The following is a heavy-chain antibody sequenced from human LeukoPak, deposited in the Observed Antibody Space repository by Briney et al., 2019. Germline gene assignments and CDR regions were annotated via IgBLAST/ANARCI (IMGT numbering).Heavy chain of an antibody. D-gene: IGHD2-15*01. CDR2: ISWDSRSA. Sequence: GGSLRLSCAASGFTFDDYAMHWVRQSPGKGLQWVSFISWDSRSAYYVDSVKGRFAISRDNNKKSVFLQMNSLTAEDTAFYYCARDSQDCSASTCYFDYWGQGTLVTVSA. CDR1: GFTFDDYA. V-gene: IGHV3-43D*03. CDR3: ARDSQDCSASTCYFDY. J-gene: IGHJ4*02.